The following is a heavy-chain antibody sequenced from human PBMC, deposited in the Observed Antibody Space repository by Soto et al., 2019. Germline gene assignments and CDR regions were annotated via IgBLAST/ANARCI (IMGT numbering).Heavy chain of an antibody. Sequence: PVGSLRLSCAASVFTVSRSYMSCVRQAPGKGLEWVSTIYTPGSTYYADSVKGRFTISRDNSKNTLYLQMNSLRAEDTAVYYSARGLVGSNPSFDNWQQGPRVDLSS. D-gene: IGHD1-26*01. V-gene: IGHV3-53*01. CDR2: IYTPGST. CDR3: ARGLVGSNPSFDN. CDR1: VFTVSRSY. J-gene: IGHJ4*02.